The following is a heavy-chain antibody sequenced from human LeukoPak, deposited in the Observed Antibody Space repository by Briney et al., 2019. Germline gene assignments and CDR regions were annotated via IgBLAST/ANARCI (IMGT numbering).Heavy chain of an antibody. CDR2: ISGSSDNT. V-gene: IGHV3-23*01. CDR1: GFTFSNYA. J-gene: IGHJ4*02. Sequence: GGSLRLSCAASGFTFSNYAMSWVRQAPGKGLEWVSSISGSSDNTNYADSVKGRFTISRDNSKNILYLQMNSLTAEDTAVYWCAKDPINWGSIYFDCWGQGTLVTVSS. CDR3: AKDPINWGSIYFDC. D-gene: IGHD7-27*01.